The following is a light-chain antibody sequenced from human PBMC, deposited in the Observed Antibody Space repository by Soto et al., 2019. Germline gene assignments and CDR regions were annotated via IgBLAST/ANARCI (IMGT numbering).Light chain of an antibody. Sequence: DIHMTQSPSSLSVSVGDRVSITCRTSQNINAWLALYQQRPGQAPKLLIYDASTVQSGVPSRFSGSGSGTEFTLTISSLKPDDSATYYRQQYSLYSPWPFGQGTKVELK. CDR1: QNINAW. CDR3: QQYSLYSPWP. J-gene: IGKJ1*01. V-gene: IGKV1-5*01. CDR2: DAS.